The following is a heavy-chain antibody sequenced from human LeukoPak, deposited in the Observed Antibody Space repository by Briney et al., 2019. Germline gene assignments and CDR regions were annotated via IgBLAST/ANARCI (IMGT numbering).Heavy chain of an antibody. CDR2: IYNSGTT. V-gene: IGHV4-59*12. D-gene: IGHD5-24*01. J-gene: IGHJ4*02. CDR1: SGSMNNYY. CDR3: AREMATVSMRLFDF. Sequence: SETLSLTCTVSSGSMNNYYWTWIRQPPGKGLEWIGYIYNSGTTNYNPSLKSRVIISVDTSKNQFSLKVTSVTAADTAVYYCAREMATVSMRLFDFWGQGTLVTVSS.